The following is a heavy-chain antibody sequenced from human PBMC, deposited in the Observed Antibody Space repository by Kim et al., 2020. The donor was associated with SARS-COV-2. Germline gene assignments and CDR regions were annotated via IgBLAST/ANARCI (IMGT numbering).Heavy chain of an antibody. D-gene: IGHD6-25*01. V-gene: IGHV3-21*01. CDR1: GFASGSYR. CDR3: ARDGDSGYSSGWY. CDR2: IISSSGSM. J-gene: IGHJ2*01. Sequence: GGSLRLSCVASGFASGSYRMSWVRQSPGKGLECVSTIISSSGSMHYAESVEGRFTMSRDSANNALYLQMNSLRAEDTAVYYCARDGDSGYSSGWY.